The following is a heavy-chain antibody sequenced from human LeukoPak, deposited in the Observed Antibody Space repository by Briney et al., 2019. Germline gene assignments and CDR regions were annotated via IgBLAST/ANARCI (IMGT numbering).Heavy chain of an antibody. D-gene: IGHD1-26*01. CDR1: GGSISSYY. Sequence: PSETLSLTCTVSGGSISSYYWSWIRQPPGKGLEWIGYIYYSGSTNYNPSLKSRVTISVDTSKNQFSLKLSSVTAADTAVYYCASRGATTHAGYYGMDVWGQGTTVTVSS. CDR2: IYYSGST. J-gene: IGHJ6*02. V-gene: IGHV4-59*01. CDR3: ASRGATTHAGYYGMDV.